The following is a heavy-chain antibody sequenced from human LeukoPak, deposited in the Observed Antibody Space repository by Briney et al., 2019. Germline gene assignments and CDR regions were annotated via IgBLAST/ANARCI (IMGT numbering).Heavy chain of an antibody. Sequence: ASVKVSCKASGYTFTSYGISWVRQAPGQGLEWMGWISAYNGNTNYAQKPQGRVTMTTDTSTSTAYMELRSLRSDDTAVYYCAHTSYELDAFDFWGQGTLVTVSS. D-gene: IGHD3-10*01. V-gene: IGHV1-18*01. CDR1: GYTFTSYG. J-gene: IGHJ3*01. CDR3: AHTSYELDAFDF. CDR2: ISAYNGNT.